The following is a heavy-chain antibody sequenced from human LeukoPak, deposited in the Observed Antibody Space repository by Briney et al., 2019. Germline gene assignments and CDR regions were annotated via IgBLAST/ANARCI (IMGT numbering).Heavy chain of an antibody. CDR2: INSDGSST. D-gene: IGHD3-3*01. J-gene: IGHJ5*02. CDR1: GFTFSSYW. Sequence: GGSLRLSCAASGFTFSSYWMHWVRQAPGKGLVWVSRINSDGSSTSYADSVKGRFTISRDNAKNTLYLQMNSLRAEDTAVYYCARVSVDFWSGYSYVGWFDPWGQGTLVTVSS. V-gene: IGHV3-74*01. CDR3: ARVSVDFWSGYSYVGWFDP.